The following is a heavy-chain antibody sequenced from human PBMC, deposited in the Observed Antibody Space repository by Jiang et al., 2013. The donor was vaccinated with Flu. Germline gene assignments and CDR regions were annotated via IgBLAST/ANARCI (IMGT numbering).Heavy chain of an antibody. CDR2: IYYSGST. CDR1: GGSISSYY. D-gene: IGHD2-15*01. CDR3: ARVPKGQGSRSFSFDY. Sequence: PGLVKPSETLSLTCTVSGGSISSYYWSWIRQPPGKGLEWIGYIYYSGSTNYNPSLKSRVTISVDTSKNQFSLKLSSVTAADTAVYYCARVPKGQGSRSFSFDYWGQGTLVTVSS. V-gene: IGHV4-59*01. J-gene: IGHJ4*02.